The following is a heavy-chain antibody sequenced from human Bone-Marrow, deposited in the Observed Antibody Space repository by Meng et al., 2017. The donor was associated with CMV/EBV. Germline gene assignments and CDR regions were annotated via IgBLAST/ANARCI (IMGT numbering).Heavy chain of an antibody. CDR1: GLTISSEY. D-gene: IGHD1-26*01. CDR2: IYSGGST. V-gene: IGHV3-66*02. Sequence: SCAASGLTISSEYMRWVRQAPGKGLEWVSVIYSGGSTDYADSVKGRFTISRDNSKNTLYLQINNLRPEDTSVYYCVRDNGGSYYVDYWGQGTLVTVSS. CDR3: VRDNGGSYYVDY. J-gene: IGHJ4*02.